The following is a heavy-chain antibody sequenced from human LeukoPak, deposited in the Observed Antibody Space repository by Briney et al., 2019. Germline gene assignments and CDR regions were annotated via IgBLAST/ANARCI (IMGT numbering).Heavy chain of an antibody. J-gene: IGHJ4*02. D-gene: IGHD2-15*01. Sequence: GGSLRLSCAASGFTFSDYYMSWIRQAPGKGLEWVSYISSSGSTIYYADSVKGRFTISRDNAKNSLYLKMNSLRAEDTAVYYCASRYCSGGSCYSGYNDYWGQGTLVTVSS. CDR2: ISSSGSTI. CDR1: GFTFSDYY. CDR3: ASRYCSGGSCYSGYNDY. V-gene: IGHV3-11*01.